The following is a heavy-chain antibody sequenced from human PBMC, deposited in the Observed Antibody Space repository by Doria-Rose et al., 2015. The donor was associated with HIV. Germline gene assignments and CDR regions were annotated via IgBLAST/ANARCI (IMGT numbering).Heavy chain of an antibody. J-gene: IGHJ4*02. CDR2: IFSDDER. Sequence: QITLKESGPVLVKPTETLTLTCTVSGVSLSSPGMGVSWIRQPPGKALEWLANIFSDDERSYKTSLKSRHTISRGTSNSQVVLTMTDMDPVDTATYYCARIKSSRWYHKYYFDFWGQGTLVIVSA. CDR3: ARIKSSRWYHKYYFDF. D-gene: IGHD6-13*01. V-gene: IGHV2-26*01. CDR1: GVSLSSPGMG.